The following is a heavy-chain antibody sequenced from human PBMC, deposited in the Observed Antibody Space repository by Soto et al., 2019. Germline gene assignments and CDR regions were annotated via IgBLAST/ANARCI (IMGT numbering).Heavy chain of an antibody. D-gene: IGHD3-22*01. CDR3: ARSPAHYYVTNAYSDY. CDR1: GFTLSRYA. Sequence: GGSLRLSCAASGFTLSRYAMSWARQAPEKGLEYVSAISGNWRGTYYANSVKGRFTISRDNSKNTLYHKMGRQRAEDMAVYYCARSPAHYYVTNAYSDYWGQGILVTVSS. CDR2: ISGNWRGT. J-gene: IGHJ4*02. V-gene: IGHV3-64*01.